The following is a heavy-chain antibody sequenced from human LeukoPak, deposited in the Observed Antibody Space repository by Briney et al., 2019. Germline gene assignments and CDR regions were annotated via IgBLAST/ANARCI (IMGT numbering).Heavy chain of an antibody. J-gene: IGHJ4*02. CDR2: IKQDGSEK. D-gene: IGHD3-3*01. CDR1: GFTFSSYW. CDR3: ARDREMDTYYDFLSGYPGFDY. V-gene: IGHV3-7*01. Sequence: GGSLRLSCAASGFTFSSYWMSWVRQAPGKGLEWVANIKQDGSEKYYVASVKGRFTISRDNAKNSMYLQMNRLRAEDTAVYYCARDREMDTYYDFLSGYPGFDYWGQGTLVTVSS.